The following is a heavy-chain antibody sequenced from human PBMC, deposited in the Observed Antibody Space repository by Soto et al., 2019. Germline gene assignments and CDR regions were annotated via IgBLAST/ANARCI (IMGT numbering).Heavy chain of an antibody. Sequence: QLQLQESGPGLVKPSETLSLTCTVSGGSISSSSYYWGWIRQPPGKGLEWIGSIYYSGSTYYNPSLKSRVTISVDTSKNQFSLKLSSVTAADTAVYYCARHPSGYDSSGYSANFDYWGQGTLVTVSS. CDR3: ARHPSGYDSSGYSANFDY. V-gene: IGHV4-39*01. CDR2: IYYSGST. D-gene: IGHD3-22*01. CDR1: GGSISSSSYY. J-gene: IGHJ4*02.